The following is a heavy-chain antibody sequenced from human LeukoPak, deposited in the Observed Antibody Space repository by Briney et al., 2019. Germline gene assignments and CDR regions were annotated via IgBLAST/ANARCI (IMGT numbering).Heavy chain of an antibody. J-gene: IGHJ4*02. CDR3: ARGVVGTRDKRIRYFDY. CDR1: GYTFTSYD. V-gene: IGHV1-8*01. Sequence: ASVKVSCKASGYTFTSYDINWVRQATGQGLEWMGWMNPNSGNTGYAQKFQGRVTMTRNTSISTAYMELSSLRSEDTAVYYCARGVVGTRDKRIRYFDYWGQGTLVTVSS. CDR2: MNPNSGNT. D-gene: IGHD3-22*01.